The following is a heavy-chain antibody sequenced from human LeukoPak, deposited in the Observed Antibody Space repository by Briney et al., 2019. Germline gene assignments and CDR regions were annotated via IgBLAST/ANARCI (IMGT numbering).Heavy chain of an antibody. CDR3: AKDILSGFYETFDY. CDR1: GFTFDDYA. Sequence: GGSLRLSCVVFGFTFDDYAMHWVRQGPGKGLEWVSLISGDGGRTYYADSVKGRFTISRDNSKNSLYLEMNSLRTEDTALYYCAKDILSGFYETFDYWGQGTLVTVSS. D-gene: IGHD6-19*01. J-gene: IGHJ4*02. V-gene: IGHV3-43*02. CDR2: ISGDGGRT.